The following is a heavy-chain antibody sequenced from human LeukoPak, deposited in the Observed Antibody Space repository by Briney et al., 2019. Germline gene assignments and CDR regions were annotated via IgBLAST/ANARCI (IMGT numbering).Heavy chain of an antibody. Sequence: SVKVSCKASGGTFSSYAISWARQAPRQGLEWMGRIIPIFGTANYAQKFQGRVTITTEESTSTAYMELSSLRSEDTAVYYCARGVVVAASLTWFDPWGQGTLVTVSS. CDR2: IIPIFGTA. D-gene: IGHD2-15*01. V-gene: IGHV1-69*05. CDR1: GGTFSSYA. J-gene: IGHJ5*02. CDR3: ARGVVVAASLTWFDP.